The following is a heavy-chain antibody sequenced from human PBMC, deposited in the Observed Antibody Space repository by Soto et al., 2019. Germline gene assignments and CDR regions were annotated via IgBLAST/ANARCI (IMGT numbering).Heavy chain of an antibody. D-gene: IGHD5-18*01. CDR2: INAGNGNT. Sequence: GASVKVSCKASGYTFTSYAMHWVRQAPGQRLEWMGWINAGNGNTKYSQKFQGRVTITRDTSASTAYMELSSLRSEDTAVYYCARVILRGYSPGRYYYGMDVWGQGTTVTVSS. CDR3: ARVILRGYSPGRYYYGMDV. J-gene: IGHJ6*02. V-gene: IGHV1-3*01. CDR1: GYTFTSYA.